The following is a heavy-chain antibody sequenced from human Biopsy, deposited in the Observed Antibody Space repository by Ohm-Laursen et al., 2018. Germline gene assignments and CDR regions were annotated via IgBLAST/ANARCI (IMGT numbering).Heavy chain of an antibody. Sequence: SLRLSCTASGFTFGDAWMSWIRQAPGKGLGWVSCSSGSGNSTFYADSVKGRFAVSRDSAKNSVYLQMNSLRAEDTALYYCAKDVEMFGELSFDSWGQGTLVTVSS. D-gene: IGHD3-10*02. V-gene: IGHV3-11*01. CDR2: SSGSGNST. CDR3: AKDVEMFGELSFDS. CDR1: GFTFGDAW. J-gene: IGHJ4*02.